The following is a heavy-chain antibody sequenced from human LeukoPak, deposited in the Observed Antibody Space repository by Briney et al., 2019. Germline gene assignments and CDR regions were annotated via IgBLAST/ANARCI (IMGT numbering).Heavy chain of an antibody. CDR1: GGTFSSYA. D-gene: IGHD6-19*01. CDR2: IIPIFGTA. Sequence: ASVKVSCKASGGTFSSYAISWVRQAPGQGLEWMGGIIPIFGTANYAQKFQGRVTITRDTSTSTVYMELSSLRSEDTAVYYCARAASIAVAPFDYWGQGTLVTVSS. V-gene: IGHV1-69*05. J-gene: IGHJ4*02. CDR3: ARAASIAVAPFDY.